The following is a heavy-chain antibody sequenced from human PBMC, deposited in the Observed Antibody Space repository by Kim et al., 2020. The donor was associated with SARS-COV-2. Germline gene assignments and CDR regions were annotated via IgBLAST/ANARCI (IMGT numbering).Heavy chain of an antibody. V-gene: IGHV3-23*01. CDR3: PKGGVGRAWVYYCG. J-gene: IGHJ6*01. CDR2: IEGSEGKT. D-gene: IGHD1-26*01. CDR1: GFTFTGHA. Sequence: GGSLRLSCTTSGFTFTGHAMRWVRQAPGKGLEWVSGIEGSEGKTYYADSVKGRFSISRDDSKNTLYLQMNALRADDTAAYYCPKGGVGRAWVYYCG.